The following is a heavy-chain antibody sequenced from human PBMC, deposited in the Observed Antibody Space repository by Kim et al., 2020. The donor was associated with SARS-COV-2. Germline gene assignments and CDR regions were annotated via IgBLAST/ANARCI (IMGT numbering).Heavy chain of an antibody. CDR2: IYHSGST. V-gene: IGHV4-4*02. Sequence: SETLSLTCAVSGGSISSSNWWSWVRQPPGKGLEWIGEIYHSGSTNYNPSLKSRVTISVDKSKNQFSLKLSSVTAADTAVYYCARQGVIAVAGAINYYYYYGMDVWGQGTTVTVSS. CDR3: ARQGVIAVAGAINYYYYYGMDV. D-gene: IGHD6-19*01. CDR1: GGSISSSNW. J-gene: IGHJ6*02.